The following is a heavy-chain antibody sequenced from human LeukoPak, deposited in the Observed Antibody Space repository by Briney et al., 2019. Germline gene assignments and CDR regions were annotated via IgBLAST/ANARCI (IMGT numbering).Heavy chain of an antibody. J-gene: IGHJ4*02. CDR2: FSGSGGDI. Sequence: GGSLRLSCAASGFIFSSYAMSWVRQAPGTGREWVSAFSGSGGDIYYADTVQGRFTISRDNSKNTLYLQMNSLRAEDTAVYYCARQEYSSGWGRPIDYWGQGTLVTVSS. V-gene: IGHV3-23*01. D-gene: IGHD6-19*01. CDR1: GFIFSSYA. CDR3: ARQEYSSGWGRPIDY.